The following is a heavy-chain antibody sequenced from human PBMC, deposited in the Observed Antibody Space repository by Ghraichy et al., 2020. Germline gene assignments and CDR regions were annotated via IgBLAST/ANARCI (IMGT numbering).Heavy chain of an antibody. CDR1: GGSFSGYY. J-gene: IGHJ3*02. V-gene: IGHV4-34*01. CDR2: INHGEGS. CDR3: ARPTVTNARRAFDI. D-gene: IGHD4-11*01. Sequence: SETLSLTCAVYGGSFSGYYWSWFRQPPGKGLEWIGEINHGEGSNYNPSLKSRVTISLDTSKNQFSLKLSSVTAADTAMYYCARPTVTNARRAFDIWGQGTMVIVSS.